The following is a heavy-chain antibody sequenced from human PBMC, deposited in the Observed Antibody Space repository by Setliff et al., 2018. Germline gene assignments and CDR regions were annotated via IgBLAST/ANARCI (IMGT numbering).Heavy chain of an antibody. CDR3: ARDRYCSGGRCYWTWLDS. V-gene: IGHV4-61*09. CDR1: GDFISSGSYY. J-gene: IGHJ5*01. D-gene: IGHD2-15*01. Sequence: SETLSLTCSLSGDFISSGSYYWSWIRQTAGNGLEWIGHVSSRGNTNYNPSLKSRVTISIDTSSKHFSLILTSVTAADTAVYYCARDRYCSGGRCYWTWLDSWAQGTLVTVSS. CDR2: VSSRGNT.